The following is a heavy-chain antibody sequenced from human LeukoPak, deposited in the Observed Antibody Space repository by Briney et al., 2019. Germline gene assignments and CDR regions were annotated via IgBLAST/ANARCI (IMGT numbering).Heavy chain of an antibody. CDR3: AREGLIVATIWGFDY. V-gene: IGHV4-39*02. Sequence: SETLSLTCTVSGGSISSSSYYWGWIRQPPGKGLECIGSIYYSGSTYYNPSLKSRVTISVDTSKNQFSLKLSSVTAADTAVYYCAREGLIVATIWGFDYWGQGTLVTVSS. D-gene: IGHD5-12*01. J-gene: IGHJ4*01. CDR1: GGSISSSSYY. CDR2: IYYSGST.